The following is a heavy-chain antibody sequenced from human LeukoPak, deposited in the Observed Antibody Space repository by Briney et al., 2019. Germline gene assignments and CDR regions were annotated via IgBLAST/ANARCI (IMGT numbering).Heavy chain of an antibody. CDR2: IDNYGSDI. Sequence: GGSLRLSCAASGFPFSIYWMHWVRQAPGQGLVWVSHIDNYGSDIMYADSVKGRFTVSRDNAENTLYLQLNSLRAEDTAVYYCATGGPGGRYFDNWGQGTLVTVSS. V-gene: IGHV3-74*03. CDR3: ATGGPGGRYFDN. CDR1: GFPFSIYW. J-gene: IGHJ4*02. D-gene: IGHD2-15*01.